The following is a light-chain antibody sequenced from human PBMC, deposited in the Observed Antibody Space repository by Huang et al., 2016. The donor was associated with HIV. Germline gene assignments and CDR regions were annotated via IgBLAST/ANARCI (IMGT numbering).Light chain of an antibody. CDR3: QQYYNTPLT. CDR2: WAS. CDR1: QSLLYSSNNKNY. V-gene: IGKV4-1*01. J-gene: IGKJ2*01. Sequence: DIVMTQSPDSLAVSLGERATINCKSSQSLLYSSNNKNYLAWYQQKPGQPPKLLIYWASTRDSGVPDRCTGSGSGTVFTLTISSLQAEDVAIYYCQQYYNTPLTFGQGTKLVIK.